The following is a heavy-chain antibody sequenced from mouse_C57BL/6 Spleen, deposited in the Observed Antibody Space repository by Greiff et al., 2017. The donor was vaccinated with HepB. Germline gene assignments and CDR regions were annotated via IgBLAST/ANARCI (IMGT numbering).Heavy chain of an antibody. Sequence: EVQLQQSGPELVKPGASVRMSCKASGYTFTDYNMHWVKQSHGKSLEWIGYINPNNGGTSYNQKFKGKATLTVNKSSSTAYMELRSLTSEDSAVYYCATGLYGSSYNYAMDYWGQGTSVTVSS. J-gene: IGHJ4*01. CDR2: INPNNGGT. D-gene: IGHD1-1*01. CDR3: ATGLYGSSYNYAMDY. V-gene: IGHV1-22*01. CDR1: GYTFTDYN.